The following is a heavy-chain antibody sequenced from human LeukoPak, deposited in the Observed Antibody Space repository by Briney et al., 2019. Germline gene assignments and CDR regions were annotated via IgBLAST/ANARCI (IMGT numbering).Heavy chain of an antibody. Sequence: SENLSLNCTVSGGSISSYYWSWIRQPAGKGLEWFGRIYTSGSTNYNPSLKSRVTMSVDTSKNQFSLKLSSVTAADTAVYYCAASYYGEGVSWFDPWGQGTLVTVSS. V-gene: IGHV4-4*07. CDR3: AASYYGEGVSWFDP. CDR2: IYTSGST. CDR1: GGSISSYY. D-gene: IGHD4-17*01. J-gene: IGHJ5*02.